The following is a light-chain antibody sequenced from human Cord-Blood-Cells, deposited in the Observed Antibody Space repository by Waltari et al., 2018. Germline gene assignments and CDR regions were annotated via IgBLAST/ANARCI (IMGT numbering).Light chain of an antibody. CDR2: SNN. Sequence: QSVLTQQPSASGTPGQRETNSCPGSSSNFGSKTVNWYQQLPGTAPKLLIYSNNQRPSGVPDRFSGSKSGTSASLAISGLQSEDEADYYCAAWDDSLNGVVFGGGTKLTVL. V-gene: IGLV1-44*01. CDR1: SSNFGSKT. CDR3: AAWDDSLNGVV. J-gene: IGLJ2*01.